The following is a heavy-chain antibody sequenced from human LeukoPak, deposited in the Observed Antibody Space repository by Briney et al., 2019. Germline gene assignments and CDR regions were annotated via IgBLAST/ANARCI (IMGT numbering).Heavy chain of an antibody. J-gene: IGHJ6*03. D-gene: IGHD6-19*01. Sequence: ASVKVSCKASGYTFTSHGISWVRQAPGQGLEWMGWISTYNGNTNYAQKLQGRVSMTTDTSTSTAYMDLRSLRSDDTAVYYCARDLRYGSGWSASGMDVWGKGTTVTISS. V-gene: IGHV1-18*01. CDR3: ARDLRYGSGWSASGMDV. CDR2: ISTYNGNT. CDR1: GYTFTSHG.